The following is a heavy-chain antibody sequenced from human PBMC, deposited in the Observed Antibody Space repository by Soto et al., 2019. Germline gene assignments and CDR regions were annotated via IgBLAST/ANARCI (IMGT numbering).Heavy chain of an antibody. J-gene: IGHJ6*02. CDR1: GASINIGGY. V-gene: IGHV4-31*03. CDR2: VLSNGNT. CDR3: ARDRGSYGMGV. Sequence: QVQLQESGPGLVKPSQTLSLTCTVSGASINIGGYWSGIRQHPGKGLEWVGYVLSNGNTYYNPSLRRRVSISIHTSTNQFSLEVISVTAADTAVYFCARDRGSYGMGVWGQGTTVTVSS.